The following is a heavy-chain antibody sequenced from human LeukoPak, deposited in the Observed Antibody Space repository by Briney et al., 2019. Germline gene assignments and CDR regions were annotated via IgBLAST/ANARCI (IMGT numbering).Heavy chain of an antibody. CDR2: MNPNSGNT. CDR1: GYTFTSYD. Sequence: GASVKVSCKASGYTFTSYDINWVRQATGQGLEWMGWMNPNSGNTGYAQKFQGRVTMTRNTSISTAYMELSSLRSKDTAVYYCARGRYGSGSYYFDYWGQGTLVTVSS. D-gene: IGHD3-10*01. CDR3: ARGRYGSGSYYFDY. J-gene: IGHJ4*02. V-gene: IGHV1-8*01.